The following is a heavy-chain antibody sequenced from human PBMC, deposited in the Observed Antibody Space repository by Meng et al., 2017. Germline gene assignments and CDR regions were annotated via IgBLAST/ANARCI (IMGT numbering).Heavy chain of an antibody. D-gene: IGHD5-18*01. V-gene: IGHV4-34*01. CDR2: INHSGST. CDR1: GGSFSGYY. Sequence: SETLSLTCAVYGGSFSGYYWSWIRQPPGKGLEWIGEINHSGSTNYNPSLKSRVTISVDTSKNQFSLKLSSVTAAAAAVYYCAEGYSYGLFDYWGQGTLVTVSS. CDR3: AEGYSYGLFDY. J-gene: IGHJ4*02.